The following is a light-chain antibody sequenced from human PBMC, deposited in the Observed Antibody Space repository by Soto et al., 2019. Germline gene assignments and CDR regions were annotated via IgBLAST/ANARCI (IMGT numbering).Light chain of an antibody. CDR2: EGS. Sequence: QSALTQPASVSGSPGQSITISCTGTSSDVGSYNLVSWYQQHPGKAPKHMIYEGSKRPSGVSNRFSGSKSGNTASLTISGLQAEDEAEYYGCSYAGSSTHVVVGGGTKLTGL. CDR1: SSDVGSYNL. V-gene: IGLV2-23*01. J-gene: IGLJ2*01. CDR3: CSYAGSSTHVV.